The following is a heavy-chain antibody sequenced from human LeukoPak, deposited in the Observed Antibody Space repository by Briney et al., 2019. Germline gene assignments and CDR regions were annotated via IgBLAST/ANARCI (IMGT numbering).Heavy chain of an antibody. D-gene: IGHD2-15*01. J-gene: IGHJ4*02. CDR2: ISAHIGST. CDR3: ARDRPRLLGQERLDY. Sequence: ASVKLSCKASGYTFSSYDITWVRQAPGQGLEWMGWISAHIGSTYYAQNLQGRVTMTTDTSTSTAYMELRSLRSDDTAVYYCARDRPRLLGQERLDYWGQGTLVTVSS. CDR1: GYTFSSYD. V-gene: IGHV1-18*01.